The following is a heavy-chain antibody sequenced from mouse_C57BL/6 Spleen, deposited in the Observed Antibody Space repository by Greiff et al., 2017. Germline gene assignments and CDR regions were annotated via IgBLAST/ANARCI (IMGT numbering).Heavy chain of an antibody. V-gene: IGHV1-80*01. CDR2: IYPGDGDT. CDR1: GYAFSRYW. CDR3: ARRDYDSWFAY. D-gene: IGHD2-4*01. Sequence: QVQLKESGAELVKPGASVKISCKASGYAFSRYWMNWVKQRPGKGLEWIGQIYPGDGDTTYNGKFKGTAILTAAKSSSTAYMQLSSLTSEDSAVYFCARRDYDSWFAYWGQGTLVTVSA. J-gene: IGHJ3*01.